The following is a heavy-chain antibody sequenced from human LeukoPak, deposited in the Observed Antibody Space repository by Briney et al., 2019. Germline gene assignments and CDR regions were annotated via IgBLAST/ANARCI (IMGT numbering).Heavy chain of an antibody. CDR3: ARGVYIAAAQYGY. Sequence: SETLSLTCTVSGDSISTYYWSWVRQPPGKGLEWIGYIYYSGSTNYNPSLKSRVTISVDTSKHQFSLKLSSVTAADTAVYYCARGVYIAAAQYGYWGQGTLVTVSS. CDR2: IYYSGST. D-gene: IGHD6-13*01. J-gene: IGHJ4*02. CDR1: GDSISTYY. V-gene: IGHV4-59*08.